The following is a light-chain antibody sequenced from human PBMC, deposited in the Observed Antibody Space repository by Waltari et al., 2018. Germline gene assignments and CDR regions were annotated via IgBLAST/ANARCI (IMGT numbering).Light chain of an antibody. Sequence: DIQITQSPSAVAAYIVDEVTITCRASQGVSSRLAWDQQGPGQAPSLLIYGAASLQSGVPSRFSGSESVTEFNVTISSLHSEDLATYYCQQLKSLPWTSGRGTKVEV. V-gene: IGKV1-12*01. CDR2: GAA. CDR1: QGVSSR. CDR3: QQLKSLPWT. J-gene: IGKJ1*01.